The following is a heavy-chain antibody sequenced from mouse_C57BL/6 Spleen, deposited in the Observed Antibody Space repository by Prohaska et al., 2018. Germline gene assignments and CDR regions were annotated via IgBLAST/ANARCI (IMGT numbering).Heavy chain of an antibody. Sequence: EVQLVESGGGLVQPKGSLKLSCAASGFSFNTYAMNWVRQAPGQGLEWVARIRSKSNNYATYYADSVKDRFTISRDDSESMLYLQMNNLKTEDTAMYYCVRQNWAFAYWGQGTLVTVSA. V-gene: IGHV10-1*01. CDR2: IRSKSNNYAT. CDR1: GFSFNTYA. CDR3: VRQNWAFAY. D-gene: IGHD4-1*01. J-gene: IGHJ3*01.